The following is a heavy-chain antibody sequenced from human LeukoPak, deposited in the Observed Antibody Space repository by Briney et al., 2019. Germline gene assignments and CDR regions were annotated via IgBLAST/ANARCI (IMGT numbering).Heavy chain of an antibody. CDR1: GFTFSSYA. CDR3: AKDSRPRIAAAGFDY. Sequence: GGSLRLSCEASGFTFSSYAMSWVRQAPGEGLEWVSGISWNSGSIGYADSVKGRFTISRDNAKNSLYLQMNSLRAEDTALYYCAKDSRPRIAAAGFDYWGQGTLVTVSS. J-gene: IGHJ4*02. D-gene: IGHD6-13*01. V-gene: IGHV3-9*01. CDR2: ISWNSGSI.